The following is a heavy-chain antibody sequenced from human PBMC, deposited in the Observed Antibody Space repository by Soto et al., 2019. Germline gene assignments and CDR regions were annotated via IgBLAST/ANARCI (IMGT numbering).Heavy chain of an antibody. Sequence: QVQLVQSGAVVKKPGASMKVSCKSFGDTFSSQYIHWVRQAPGQGLEWVGLINPSRATTTISQKFQGRVTLTSDTSTRTVYMELSSLRSDDTAIYFCVGGADLEGRYNWFDPWGQGTLVTVSS. CDR3: VGGADLEGRYNWFDP. CDR1: GDTFSSQY. D-gene: IGHD3-3*01. CDR2: INPSRATT. J-gene: IGHJ5*02. V-gene: IGHV1-46*01.